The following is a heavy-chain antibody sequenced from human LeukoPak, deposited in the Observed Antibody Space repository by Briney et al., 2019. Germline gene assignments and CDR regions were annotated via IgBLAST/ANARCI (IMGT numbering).Heavy chain of an antibody. CDR3: ARAGKSITMIVVVGAFDI. CDR1: GYTFTGYY. CDR2: INPSGGST. D-gene: IGHD3-22*01. J-gene: IGHJ3*02. V-gene: IGHV1-46*01. Sequence: ASVKVSCKASGYTFTGYYMHWVRQAPGQGLEWMGIINPSGGSTSYAQKFQGRVTMTRDTSTSTVYMELSSLRSEDTAVYYCARAGKSITMIVVVGAFDIWGQGTMVTVSS.